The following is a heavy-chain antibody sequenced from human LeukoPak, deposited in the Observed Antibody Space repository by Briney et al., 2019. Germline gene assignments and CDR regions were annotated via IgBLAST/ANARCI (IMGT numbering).Heavy chain of an antibody. CDR3: ARDMGIVGATLPPFYYYYGMDV. CDR1: GGSISSYY. Sequence: SETLSLTCTVSGGSISSYYWSWIRQPPGKGLEWIGYIYYGGSTNYNPSLKSRVTISVDTSKNQFSLKLSSVTAADTAVYYCARDMGIVGATLPPFYYYYGMDVWGQGTTVTVSS. CDR2: IYYGGST. J-gene: IGHJ6*02. D-gene: IGHD1-26*01. V-gene: IGHV4-59*01.